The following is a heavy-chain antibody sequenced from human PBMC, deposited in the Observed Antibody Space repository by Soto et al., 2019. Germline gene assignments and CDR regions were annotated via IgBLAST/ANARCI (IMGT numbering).Heavy chain of an antibody. Sequence: QVQLVESGGGVVQPGRSLRLSCAASGFTFSSYGMHWVRQAPGKGLDLVAVIWFDGSNKYYADSVKGRFTISRDNSKNTLYLQMNSLRAEDTALYYCARASGPFDYWGQGTLVTVSS. CDR2: IWFDGSNK. CDR3: ARASGPFDY. CDR1: GFTFSSYG. V-gene: IGHV3-33*01. J-gene: IGHJ4*02.